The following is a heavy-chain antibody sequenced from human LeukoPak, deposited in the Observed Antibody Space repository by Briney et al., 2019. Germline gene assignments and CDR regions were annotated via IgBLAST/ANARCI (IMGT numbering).Heavy chain of an antibody. Sequence: SETLSLTCAVSGGSISSYYWSWIRQPPGKGLEWIGYVYHGGSTRYNPSLKSRVTVLGDTSKNQFSLRLTSVTAADTAVYYCARSQYSTGLFDFWGQGTLATVSS. CDR3: ARSQYSTGLFDF. J-gene: IGHJ4*02. CDR2: VYHGGST. CDR1: GGSISSYY. D-gene: IGHD6-25*01. V-gene: IGHV4-59*01.